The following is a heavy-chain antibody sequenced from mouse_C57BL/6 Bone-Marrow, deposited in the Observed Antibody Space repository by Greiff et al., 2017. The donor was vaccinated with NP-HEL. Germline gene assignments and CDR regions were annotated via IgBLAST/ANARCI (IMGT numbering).Heavy chain of an antibody. CDR1: YTFTDYYM. CDR3: RERITTVPAWFAY. V-gene: IGHV1-83*01. Sequence: VQLKESGPELVKPGASVKMSCKASGYTFTDYYMHWVKQKPGKGLEWIGEIYPGSGNTYYNEKFKGKATLTADTSSSTAYMQLSSLTSEDSAVYFCARERITTVPAWFAYWGQGTLVTVSA. J-gene: IGHJ3*01. CDR2: YPGSGNTY. D-gene: IGHD1-1*01.